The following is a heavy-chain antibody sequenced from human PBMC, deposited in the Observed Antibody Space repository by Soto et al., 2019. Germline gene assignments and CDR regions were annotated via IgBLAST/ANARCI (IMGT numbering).Heavy chain of an antibody. D-gene: IGHD6-19*01. CDR1: GFSLSTRDVG. CDR3: AHGSGWLFDY. V-gene: IGHV2-5*02. J-gene: IGHJ4*02. CDR2: LYWDDVN. Sequence: QITLKESGPTLVKPTQTLTLTCTFSGFSLSTRDVGVGWIRQPPGKALEWLALLYWDDVNRYSPSLRRRLTLTKDTSKNQVVLTMTNMDPVDTATYYCAHGSGWLFDYWGPGTLVTVSS.